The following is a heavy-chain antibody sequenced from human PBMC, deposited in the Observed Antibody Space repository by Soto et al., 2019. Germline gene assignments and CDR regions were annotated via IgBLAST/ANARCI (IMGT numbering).Heavy chain of an antibody. D-gene: IGHD6-13*01. CDR1: GGSISSYY. V-gene: IGHV4-59*01. CDR3: ASSNIAAAGFHLPGMDV. Sequence: QVQLQESGPGLVKPSETLSLTCTVSGGSISSYYWSWIRQPPGKGLEWIGYIYYSGSTNYNPSLKSRVTISVDTSKNQFSLKLSSVPAAETAVYYCASSNIAAAGFHLPGMDVWGRGTTVTVSS. CDR2: IYYSGST. J-gene: IGHJ6*02.